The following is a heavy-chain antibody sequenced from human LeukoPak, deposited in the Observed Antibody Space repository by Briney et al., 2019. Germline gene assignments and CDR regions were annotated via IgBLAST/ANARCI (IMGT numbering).Heavy chain of an antibody. CDR3: VRLPISLGGYDFDY. V-gene: IGHV1-69*13. J-gene: IGHJ4*02. Sequence: ASVKVSCKASGGTFSNFAVNWVRQAPGQGLEWMGGVIPLFGTADYAQKFQGRVTITADESTTTAYMELSSLRSDDTALYYCVRLPISLGGYDFDYWGQGTLVTVSS. CDR1: GGTFSNFA. CDR2: VIPLFGTA. D-gene: IGHD5-12*01.